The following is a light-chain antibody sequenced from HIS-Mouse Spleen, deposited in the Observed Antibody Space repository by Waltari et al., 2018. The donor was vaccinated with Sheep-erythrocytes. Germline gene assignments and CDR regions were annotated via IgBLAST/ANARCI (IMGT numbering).Light chain of an antibody. CDR2: DVS. V-gene: IGLV2-11*01. CDR1: SRDVGGYNY. CDR3: CSYAGSYNHV. Sequence: QSALTQPRSVSGSPGQSVTISCTGTSRDVGGYNYVSWYQQHPGKAPKLMIYDVSKRPSGVPDRFSCSKSGNTASLTISGLQAEDEADYYCCSYAGSYNHVFATGTKVTVL. J-gene: IGLJ1*01.